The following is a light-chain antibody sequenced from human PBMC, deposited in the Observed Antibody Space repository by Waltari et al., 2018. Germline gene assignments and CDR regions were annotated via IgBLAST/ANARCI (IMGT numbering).Light chain of an antibody. CDR2: DAS. J-gene: IGKJ2*01. V-gene: IGKV3-11*01. Sequence: EIVLTQSPATLSLSPGEGATLSCRASQSVSSYLAWYQQKPGQPPRLLIYDASNRATGIPARFSGSGSGTDFTLTISRLEPEDFAVYYCQQRSNWPPTTFGQGTKLEIK. CDR3: QQRSNWPPTT. CDR1: QSVSSY.